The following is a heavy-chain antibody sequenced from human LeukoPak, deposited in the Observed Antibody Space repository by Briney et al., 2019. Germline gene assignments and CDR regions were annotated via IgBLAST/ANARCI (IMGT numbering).Heavy chain of an antibody. CDR3: AKDLVWSSSWYEEDY. Sequence: GGSLRLSCAASGFTFSSYAMSWVRQAPGKGLEWVSAISGSGGSTYYADSVKGRFTISRDNSKNTLYLQMNSLRAEDTAVYYCAKDLVWSSSWYEEDYWGQGTLVTVSS. J-gene: IGHJ4*02. CDR2: ISGSGGST. V-gene: IGHV3-23*01. CDR1: GFTFSSYA. D-gene: IGHD6-13*01.